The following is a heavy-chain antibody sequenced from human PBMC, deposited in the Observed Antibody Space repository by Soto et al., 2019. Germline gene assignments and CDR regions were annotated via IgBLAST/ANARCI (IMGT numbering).Heavy chain of an antibody. CDR3: VKRAGYGPYYYGMDV. J-gene: IGHJ6*02. CDR2: ISGRGGST. Sequence: EGQLLESGGGLVQPGGSLRLSCAASGLTFSTSDMSWVRQAPWKGLECVSAISGRGGSTYYADSVKGRFTSSRDNSNNTLYLQMNSLRADDTAVYYCVKRAGYGPYYYGMDVWGQGTTVTVSS. D-gene: IGHD5-18*01. CDR1: GLTFSTSD. V-gene: IGHV3-23*01.